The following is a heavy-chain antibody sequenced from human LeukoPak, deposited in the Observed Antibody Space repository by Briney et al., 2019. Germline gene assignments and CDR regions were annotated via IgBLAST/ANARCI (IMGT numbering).Heavy chain of an antibody. CDR2: HSGGST. D-gene: IGHD5-12*01. J-gene: IGHJ4*02. CDR1: EFSVGSNY. Sequence: GGSLRLSCAASEFSVGSNYMTWVRQAPGKGLEWVSLHSGGSTYYADSVKGRFTISRDNSKNTLYLQMNSLRAEDTAVYYCARGPSGYHNTGGQGTLVTISS. CDR3: ARGPSGYHNT. V-gene: IGHV3-66*01.